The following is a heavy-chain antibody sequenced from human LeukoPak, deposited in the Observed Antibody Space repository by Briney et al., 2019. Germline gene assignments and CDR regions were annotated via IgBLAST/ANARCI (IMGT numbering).Heavy chain of an antibody. CDR3: AKDFTPDGIWDIDY. J-gene: IGHJ4*02. CDR2: IYGGGSGST. CDR1: GFTFSKYT. D-gene: IGHD1-14*01. Sequence: PGGSLRLSCVASGFTFSKYTMSWVRQAPGKGLEWVSGIYGGGSGSTFYAESVKGRFTISRDNSKNPLYLQMNSLRDEDTAIYYCAKDFTPDGIWDIDYWGRGTLITVSS. V-gene: IGHV3-23*01.